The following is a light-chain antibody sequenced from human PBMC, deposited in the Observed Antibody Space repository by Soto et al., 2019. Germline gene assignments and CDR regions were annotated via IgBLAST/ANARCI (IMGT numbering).Light chain of an antibody. J-gene: IGLJ2*01. Sequence: QSALTQPASVSGSPGQSITISCTGTSSDVGGSNHVSWYQHHPGKAPKLIIYEVSYRPSGVSNRFSGSKSGYTASLTISGLQAEDEADYYCSSYTSSSTLVFGGGTKLTVL. CDR3: SSYTSSSTLV. V-gene: IGLV2-14*01. CDR2: EVS. CDR1: SSDVGGSNH.